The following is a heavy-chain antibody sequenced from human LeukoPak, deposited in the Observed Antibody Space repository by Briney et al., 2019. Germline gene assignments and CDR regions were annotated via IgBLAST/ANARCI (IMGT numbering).Heavy chain of an antibody. CDR3: ANPKYDFWSGPLDY. V-gene: IGHV3-69-1*01. Sequence: GGSLRLSCVASGFTFTDHPMNWVRQAPGKGLEWISYIGGDGIAFYADSVKGRFTASKDDARKSMYLQMNSLRVEDTAVYYCANPKYDFWSGPLDYWGQGTLVTVSS. CDR1: GFTFTDHP. CDR2: IGGDGIA. D-gene: IGHD3/OR15-3a*01. J-gene: IGHJ4*02.